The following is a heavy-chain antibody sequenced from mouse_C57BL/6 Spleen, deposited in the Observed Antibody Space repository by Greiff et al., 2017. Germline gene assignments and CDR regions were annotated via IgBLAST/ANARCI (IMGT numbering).Heavy chain of an antibody. Sequence: QVQLKQPGAELVRPGSSVKLSCKASGYTFTSYWMHWVKQRPIQGLEWIGNIDPSDSETHYNQKFKDKATLTVDKSSSTAYMQLSSLTSEDSAVYYCARSSGNYGYFDVWGTGTTVTVSS. CDR3: ARSSGNYGYFDV. D-gene: IGHD1-3*01. V-gene: IGHV1-52*01. J-gene: IGHJ1*03. CDR2: IDPSDSET. CDR1: GYTFTSYW.